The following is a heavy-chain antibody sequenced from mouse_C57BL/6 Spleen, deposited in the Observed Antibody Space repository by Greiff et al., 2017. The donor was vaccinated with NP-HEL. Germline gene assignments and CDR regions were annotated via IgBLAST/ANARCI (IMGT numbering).Heavy chain of an antibody. V-gene: IGHV1-26*01. J-gene: IGHJ4*01. Sequence: VQLQQSGPELVKPGASVKISCKASGYTFTDYYMNWVKQSHGKSLEWIGDINPNNGGTSYNQKFKGKATLTVDKSSSTAYMELRSLTSEDSAVYYCARNYIMADYWGQGTSVTVSS. CDR2: INPNNGGT. D-gene: IGHD2-1*01. CDR1: GYTFTDYY. CDR3: ARNYIMADY.